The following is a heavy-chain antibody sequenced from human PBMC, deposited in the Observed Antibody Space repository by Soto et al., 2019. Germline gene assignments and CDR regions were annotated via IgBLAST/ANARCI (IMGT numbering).Heavy chain of an antibody. D-gene: IGHD4-17*01. Sequence: QITLKESGPTLVKPTQTLTLTCTFSGFSLSTSGVGVGWIRQPPGKALEWLALIYWDDDKRYSPSLKSRLTITKDTSKNTVDLTMTNMDPVDTATYYCAHLLNYGDPFDYWGQGTLVTVSS. CDR3: AHLLNYGDPFDY. CDR1: GFSLSTSGVG. V-gene: IGHV2-5*02. CDR2: IYWDDDK. J-gene: IGHJ4*02.